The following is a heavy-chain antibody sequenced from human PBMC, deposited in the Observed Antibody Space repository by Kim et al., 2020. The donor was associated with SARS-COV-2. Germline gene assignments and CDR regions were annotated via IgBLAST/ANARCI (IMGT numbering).Heavy chain of an antibody. CDR3: ARDYYDILVIGENWFDP. Sequence: GGSLRLSCAASGFTFSDYYMSWIRQAPGKGLEWVSYISSSGSTIYYADSVKGRFTISRDNAKNSLYLQMNSLRAEDTAVYYCARDYYDILVIGENWFDPWGQGTLVTVSS. J-gene: IGHJ5*02. D-gene: IGHD3-9*01. CDR1: GFTFSDYY. V-gene: IGHV3-11*04. CDR2: ISSSGSTI.